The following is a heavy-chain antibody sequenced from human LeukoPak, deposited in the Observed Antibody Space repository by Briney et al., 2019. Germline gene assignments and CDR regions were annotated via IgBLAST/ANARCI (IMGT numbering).Heavy chain of an antibody. CDR3: ARGSMVRGIVRWFDP. V-gene: IGHV4-30-2*01. CDR2: IYHSGRT. J-gene: IGHJ5*02. D-gene: IGHD3-10*01. Sequence: SHTLSLTCAVSGGSISSGGYSWSWIRQPPGKGLEWIGYIYHSGRTYYNPSLKSRVTISVDRSKNQFSLKLSSVTAADTAVYYCARGSMVRGIVRWFDPWGQGTLVTVCS. CDR1: GGSISSGGYS.